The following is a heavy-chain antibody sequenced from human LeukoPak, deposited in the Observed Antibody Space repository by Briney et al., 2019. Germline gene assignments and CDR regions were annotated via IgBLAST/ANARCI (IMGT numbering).Heavy chain of an antibody. CDR3: ARRGSSSRIDI. Sequence: SQTLSLTCTVSGGSISSGGYYWSWIRQPPGKGLEWIGYIYHSGSTYYNPSLKSRVTISVDRSKNQFSLKLSSVTAADTAVYYCARRGSSSRIDIWGQGTMVTVSS. D-gene: IGHD6-6*01. J-gene: IGHJ3*02. CDR1: GGSISSGGYY. CDR2: IYHSGST. V-gene: IGHV4-30-2*01.